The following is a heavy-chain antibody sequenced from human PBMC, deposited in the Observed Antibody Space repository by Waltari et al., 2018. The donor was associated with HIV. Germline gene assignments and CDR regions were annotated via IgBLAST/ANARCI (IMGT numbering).Heavy chain of an antibody. CDR3: ARIKPVGAVAGPFDY. J-gene: IGHJ4*02. CDR2: IYYSGST. Sequence: QVHLQESGPGLVKPSETLSLTCTVSGGSISTYYWSWIRQSPGKGLEWIGYIYYSGSTNYNAPLQSRVTISVDTSKNQFSLKLNSVTAADTAVYYCARIKPVGAVAGPFDYWGQGTQVTVSS. V-gene: IGHV4-59*01. D-gene: IGHD6-19*01. CDR1: GGSISTYY.